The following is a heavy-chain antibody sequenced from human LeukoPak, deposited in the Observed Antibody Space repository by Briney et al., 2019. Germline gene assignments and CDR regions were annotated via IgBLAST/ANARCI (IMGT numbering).Heavy chain of an antibody. D-gene: IGHD6-13*01. J-gene: IGHJ4*02. V-gene: IGHV1-69*05. CDR2: IIPIFGTA. CDR1: GGTFSSYA. CDR3: ARGPRFFSWQHAFDY. Sequence: ASVKVSCKASGGTFSSYAISWVRQARGQGLEWMGGIIPIFGTANYAQKFQGRVTITTDESTSTAYMELSSLRSEDTAVYYCARGPRFFSWQHAFDYWGQGTLVTVSS.